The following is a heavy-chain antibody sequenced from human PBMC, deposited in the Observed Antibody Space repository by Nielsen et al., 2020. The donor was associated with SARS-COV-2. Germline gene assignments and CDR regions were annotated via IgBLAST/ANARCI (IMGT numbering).Heavy chain of an antibody. D-gene: IGHD3-16*01. Sequence: GESLKISCAASGFTLSDYYMSWIRQAPGKGLEWVSYISSSGITTYYADSVKGRFTISRDNAKNSLYLQMNSLRAEDTALYYCAKGDPLGWFDPWGQGTLVTVSS. J-gene: IGHJ5*02. CDR2: ISSSGITT. V-gene: IGHV3-11*01. CDR1: GFTLSDYY. CDR3: AKGDPLGWFDP.